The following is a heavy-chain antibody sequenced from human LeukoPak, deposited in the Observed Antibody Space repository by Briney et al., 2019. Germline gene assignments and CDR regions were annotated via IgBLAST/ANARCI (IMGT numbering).Heavy chain of an antibody. CDR3: ARDDFGFDY. Sequence: GGSLRLSCAASGFTFSSYGMFWVRQAPGKGLEWVVVISFDGSNKYYADSVKGRFTISRDNSKNTLYLQMNSLRAEDTAVYYCARDDFGFDYWGQGTLVTVSS. CDR1: GFTFSSYG. D-gene: IGHD4-17*01. J-gene: IGHJ4*02. CDR2: ISFDGSNK. V-gene: IGHV3-30*03.